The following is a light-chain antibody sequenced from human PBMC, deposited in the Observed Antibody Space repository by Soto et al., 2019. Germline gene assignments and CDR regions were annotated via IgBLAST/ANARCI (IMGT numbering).Light chain of an antibody. CDR1: SSDVGGYNY. J-gene: IGLJ1*01. CDR3: SSYTSSHTSV. Sequence: QSVLTQPASVSGSPGQSLTISCTGTSSDVGGYNYVAWYQQHPGKAPKLIIYDVINRPSGVSNRFSGSKSGNTASLTISGLQAEDEAYYYCSSYTSSHTSVFGSVTKVTVL. V-gene: IGLV2-14*01. CDR2: DVI.